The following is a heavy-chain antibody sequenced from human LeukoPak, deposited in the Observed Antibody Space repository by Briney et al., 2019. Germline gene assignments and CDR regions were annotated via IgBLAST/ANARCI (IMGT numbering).Heavy chain of an antibody. CDR2: IRYDGNNK. V-gene: IGHV3-30*02. Sequence: GGSLRLSCAASGFTFISYGMQWVRQAPGKGLEWVAFIRYDGNNKYYADSVKGRFTITRDNSKNTLYLQMKSLRAEDTAVYYCAKGVRDYVFYYYYMVVWGKGTTGTLSS. D-gene: IGHD3-16*01. CDR3: AKGVRDYVFYYYYMVV. J-gene: IGHJ6*03. CDR1: GFTFISYG.